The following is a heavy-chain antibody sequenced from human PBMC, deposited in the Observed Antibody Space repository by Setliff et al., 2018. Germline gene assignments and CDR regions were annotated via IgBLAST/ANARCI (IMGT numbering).Heavy chain of an antibody. CDR3: TRSSSYGMRYWFDS. CDR2: INPDSGDT. V-gene: IGHV1-18*01. Sequence: ASVKVSCKAFGYTFAKYGTSWVRQAPGQGLEWMGWINPDSGDTHSPQKLQGRVTMTRDTSMITFYMELTRLTSDDTAVYYCTRSSSYGMRYWFDSWGQGPLVTVSS. D-gene: IGHD2-2*01. CDR1: GYTFAKYG. J-gene: IGHJ5*01.